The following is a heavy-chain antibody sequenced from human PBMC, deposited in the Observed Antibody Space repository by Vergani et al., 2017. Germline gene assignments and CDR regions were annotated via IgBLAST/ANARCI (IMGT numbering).Heavy chain of an antibody. V-gene: IGHV1-2*02. Sequence: QVQLVQSGAEVKKPGASVKVSCKTSGFTFSGYYIHWVRQAPGQGLEWMGWVNPNSGGTNYAQKFQGRVTMTRDTSINTAYMELNRLKSDDTAMYYCARDLVGELSLWGQGTLVTVSS. CDR2: VNPNSGGT. CDR1: GFTFSGYY. J-gene: IGHJ4*02. D-gene: IGHD3-16*02. CDR3: ARDLVGELSL.